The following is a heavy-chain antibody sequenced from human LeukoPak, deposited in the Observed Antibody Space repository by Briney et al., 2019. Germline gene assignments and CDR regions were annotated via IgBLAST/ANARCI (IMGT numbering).Heavy chain of an antibody. CDR2: INRDGSST. J-gene: IGHJ6*03. Sequence: GGSLRLSCAASGFTFSSYWMHWVRQAPGKGLVWVSRINRDGSSTSYADSVKGRFTISRDNAKNTLYPQMNSLRAEDTAVYYCASGDYYYYYMDVWGKGTTVTVSS. CDR1: GFTFSSYW. V-gene: IGHV3-74*01. CDR3: ASGDYYYYYMDV. D-gene: IGHD3-10*01.